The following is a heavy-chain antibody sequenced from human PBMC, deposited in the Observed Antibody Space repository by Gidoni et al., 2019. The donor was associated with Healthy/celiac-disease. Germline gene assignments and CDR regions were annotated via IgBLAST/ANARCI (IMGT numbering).Heavy chain of an antibody. V-gene: IGHV4-39*01. CDR3: ARPSSSGWANFEY. D-gene: IGHD6-19*01. CDR2: NYYSGST. J-gene: IGHJ4*02. Sequence: QLQLQASGPGLVKASETLSLTCTVSGGSISSSSYYWGWIRPPPGKGLGWIGSNYYSGSTYYNPSLKSRVTISVDTSKNQFSLKLSSVTAADTAVYYCARPSSSGWANFEYWGQGTLVTVSS. CDR1: GGSISSSSYY.